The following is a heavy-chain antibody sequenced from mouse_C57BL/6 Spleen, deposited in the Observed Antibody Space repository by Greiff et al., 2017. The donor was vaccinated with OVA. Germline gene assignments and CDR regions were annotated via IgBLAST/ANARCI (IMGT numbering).Heavy chain of an antibody. V-gene: IGHV1-5*01. D-gene: IGHD2-12*01. CDR1: GYTFNSYW. CDR3: TRNDDGDYYARDY. CDR2: IYPGNSDT. Sequence: EVQLQQSGTVLARPGASVKMSCKTSGYTFNSYWMHWVKQRPGQGLEWIGAIYPGNSDTSYNQKFKGKAKLTAVTSASTAYMELSSLTNEDSAVYYCTRNDDGDYYARDYWGQGTSVTVSS. J-gene: IGHJ4*01.